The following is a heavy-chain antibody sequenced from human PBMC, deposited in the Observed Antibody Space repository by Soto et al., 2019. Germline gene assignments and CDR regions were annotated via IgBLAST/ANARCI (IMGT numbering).Heavy chain of an antibody. V-gene: IGHV4-39*02. Sequence: SQTLSLTCTVSGGSISSSSYYWGWIRQPPGKGLEWIGSIYYSGSTYYNPSLKSRVTISVDTSKNQFSLKLSSVTAADTAVYYCARDASLAAAGNRMLNWFDPWGQGTLVTVSS. CDR1: GGSISSSSYY. J-gene: IGHJ5*02. CDR2: IYYSGST. D-gene: IGHD6-13*01. CDR3: ARDASLAAAGNRMLNWFDP.